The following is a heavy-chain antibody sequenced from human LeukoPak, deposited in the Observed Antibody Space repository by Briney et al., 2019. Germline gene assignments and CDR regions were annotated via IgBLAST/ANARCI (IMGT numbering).Heavy chain of an antibody. CDR2: ISYDGSNK. Sequence: GGSLRLSCAASGFAFSSYAMHWVRQAPGKGLEWVAVISYDGSNKYYADSVKGRFTISRDNSKNTLYLQMNSLRAEDTAVYYCARGGAYWGQGTLVTVSS. D-gene: IGHD4/OR15-4a*01. J-gene: IGHJ4*02. V-gene: IGHV3-30*04. CDR3: ARGGAY. CDR1: GFAFSSYA.